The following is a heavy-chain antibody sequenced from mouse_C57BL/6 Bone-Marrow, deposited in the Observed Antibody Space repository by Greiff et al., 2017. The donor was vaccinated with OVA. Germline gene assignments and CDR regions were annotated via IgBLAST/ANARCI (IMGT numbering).Heavy chain of an antibody. CDR1: GYTFTSYW. CDR3: ARGLRLGFAY. J-gene: IGHJ3*01. Sequence: QVQLKQPGAELVKPGASVKLSCKASGYTFTSYWMHWVKQRPGQGLEWIGMIHPNSGSTNYNEKFKSKATLTVDKSSSTADMQLSSLTSEDSAVYYCARGLRLGFAYWGQGTLVTVSA. CDR2: IHPNSGST. V-gene: IGHV1-64*01. D-gene: IGHD2-4*01.